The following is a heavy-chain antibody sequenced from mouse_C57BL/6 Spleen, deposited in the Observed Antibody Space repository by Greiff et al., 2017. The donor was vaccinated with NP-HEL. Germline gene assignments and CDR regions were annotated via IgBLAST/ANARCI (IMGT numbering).Heavy chain of an antibody. Sequence: QVQLQQSGAELVRPEASVKMSCKASGYTFTSYNMHWVKQTPRQGLEWIGAIYPGNGDTSYNQKFKGKATLPVDKSSSTAYMQLSSLTSEDSAVYFCRAETAQAEDFDYWGQGTTLTVSS. D-gene: IGHD3-2*02. J-gene: IGHJ2*01. V-gene: IGHV1-12*01. CDR1: GYTFTSYN. CDR2: IYPGNGDT. CDR3: RAETAQAEDFDY.